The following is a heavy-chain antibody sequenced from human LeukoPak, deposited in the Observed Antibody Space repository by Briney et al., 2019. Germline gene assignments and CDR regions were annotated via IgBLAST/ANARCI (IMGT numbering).Heavy chain of an antibody. Sequence: ASVKVSCKASGYTFTGYFMHWVRQAPGQGGEWVGWINHNSGGTNCAQSFQGGVTMTRDTSISTAYMELSRLRSDGTAVYYCAREGRWELRDACDIWGQGKMVTVSS. CDR2: INHNSGGT. CDR3: AREGRWELRDACDI. CDR1: GYTFTGYF. V-gene: IGHV1-2*02. D-gene: IGHD1-26*01. J-gene: IGHJ3*02.